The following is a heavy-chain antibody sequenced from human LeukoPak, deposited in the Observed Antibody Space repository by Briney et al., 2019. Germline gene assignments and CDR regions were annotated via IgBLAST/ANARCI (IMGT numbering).Heavy chain of an antibody. CDR2: ISYDGSNK. CDR1: GFTFSSYG. CDR3: AKDTITMVRGVSK. J-gene: IGHJ4*02. V-gene: IGHV3-30*18. Sequence: GGSLRLSCAASGFTFSSYGMHWVRQAPGKGLEWVAVISYDGSNKYYADSVKGRFTISRDNSKNTLYLQMNSLRAEDTAVYYCAKDTITMVRGVSKWGQGTLVTVSS. D-gene: IGHD3-10*01.